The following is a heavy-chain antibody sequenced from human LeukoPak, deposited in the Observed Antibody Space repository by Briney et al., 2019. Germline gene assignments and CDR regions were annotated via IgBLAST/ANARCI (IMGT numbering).Heavy chain of an antibody. D-gene: IGHD2-2*01. CDR3: ARGCSSTTCFWYFAL. CDR2: INPKNGAT. CDR1: GYTFTGQY. Sequence: ASVKVSRKASGYTFTGQYIHWVRQAPGQGLEWMGRINPKNGATDYAQKFQGRVTLTRDTSITTAYMDLSSLRSDDTAVYYCARGCSSTTCFWYFALWGRGTLVTVSS. J-gene: IGHJ2*01. V-gene: IGHV1-2*06.